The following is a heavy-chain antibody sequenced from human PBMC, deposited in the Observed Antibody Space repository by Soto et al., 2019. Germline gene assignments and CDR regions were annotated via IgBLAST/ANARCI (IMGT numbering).Heavy chain of an antibody. CDR2: IYYSGST. CDR3: ARYSNWYYFDY. J-gene: IGHJ4*02. Sequence: PSETLSLTCTVSGGSISSGGYYWSWMRQQPGKGLEWIGYIYYSGSTYYNPSLKSRVTISVDTSKNQFSLKLSSVTAADTAVYYCARYSNWYYFDYWGQGTLVTVYS. V-gene: IGHV4-31*03. CDR1: GGSISSGGYY. D-gene: IGHD4-4*01.